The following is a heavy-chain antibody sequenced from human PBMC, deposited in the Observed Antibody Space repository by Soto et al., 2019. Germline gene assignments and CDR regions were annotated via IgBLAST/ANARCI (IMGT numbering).Heavy chain of an antibody. D-gene: IGHD5-18*01. Sequence: QVQLVESGGGVVQPGRSLRLSCAASGFTFSSYAMHWVRQAPGKGLEWVAVISYDGSNKYYADSVKGRFTISRDNSKNTMYRQMNSLRAEDTAVYYCARSRIQFDYWGQGTLVTVSS. CDR1: GFTFSSYA. CDR2: ISYDGSNK. CDR3: ARSRIQFDY. V-gene: IGHV3-30-3*01. J-gene: IGHJ4*02.